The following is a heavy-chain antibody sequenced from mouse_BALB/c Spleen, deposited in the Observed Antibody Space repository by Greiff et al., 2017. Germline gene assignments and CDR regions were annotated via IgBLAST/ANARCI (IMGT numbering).Heavy chain of an antibody. J-gene: IGHJ4*01. CDR2: ISTYYGDA. Sequence: QVQLQQPGAELVRPGVSVKISCKGSGYTFTDYAMHWVKQSHAKSLEWIGVISTYYGDASYNQKFKGKATMTVDKSSSTAYMELARLTSEDSAIYYCARMSRTYSSHYYAMDYWGQGTSVTVSS. D-gene: IGHD2-5*01. CDR1: GYTFTDYA. CDR3: ARMSRTYSSHYYAMDY. V-gene: IGHV1S137*01.